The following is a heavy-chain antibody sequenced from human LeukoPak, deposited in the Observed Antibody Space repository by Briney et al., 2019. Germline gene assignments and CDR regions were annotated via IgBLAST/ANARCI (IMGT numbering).Heavy chain of an antibody. J-gene: IGHJ6*02. CDR3: VRVRQFVDLYAYGMDV. D-gene: IGHD2-8*01. CDR2: IWYDGSNK. CDR1: GFTFSSYG. Sequence: GRSLRLSCAASGFTFSSYGMHWVRQAPGKGLEWVAVIWYDGSNKYYADSVRGRFTISRDNSKNTLYLQMNSLRAEDTAVYYCVRVRQFVDLYAYGMDVWGQGTTVTVSS. V-gene: IGHV3-33*01.